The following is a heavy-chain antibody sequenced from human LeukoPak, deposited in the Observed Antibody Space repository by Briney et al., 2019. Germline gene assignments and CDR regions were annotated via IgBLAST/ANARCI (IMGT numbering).Heavy chain of an antibody. J-gene: IGHJ4*02. CDR3: AKGIVVVPAALFDY. V-gene: IGHV3-9*01. Sequence: GGSLRLPCAASGFTFDDYAMHWVRQAPGKGLEWVSGISWNSGSIGYADSVKGRFTISRDNAKNSLYLQMNSLRAEDTALYYCAKGIVVVPAALFDYWGQGTLVTVSS. CDR1: GFTFDDYA. D-gene: IGHD2-2*01. CDR2: ISWNSGSI.